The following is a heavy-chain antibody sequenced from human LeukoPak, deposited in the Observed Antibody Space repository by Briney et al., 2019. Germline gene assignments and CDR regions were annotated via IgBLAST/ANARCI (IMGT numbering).Heavy chain of an antibody. CDR1: GGSISSYY. V-gene: IGHV4-59*08. J-gene: IGHJ5*02. Sequence: PSGTLSLTCTVSGGSISSYYWSWIRQPPGKGLEWIGYIYYSGSTNYNPSLKSRVTISVDTSKNQFSLKLSSVTAADTAVYYCARQKLERRGNWFDPWGQGTLVTVSS. CDR3: ARQKLERRGNWFDP. CDR2: IYYSGST. D-gene: IGHD1-1*01.